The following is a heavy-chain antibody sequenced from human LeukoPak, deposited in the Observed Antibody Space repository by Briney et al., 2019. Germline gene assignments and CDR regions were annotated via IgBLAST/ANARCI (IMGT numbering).Heavy chain of an antibody. CDR3: ARGRSSWNYDY. CDR1: GGSIGSDY. V-gene: IGHV4-59*01. CDR2: IYYIGST. J-gene: IGHJ4*02. Sequence: SETLSLTCSVSGGSIGSDYWTWIRQSPGRGREWIGYIYYIGSTNYNPSLKSRVTISVDTSKNEVFLNLTSVTTADTALYYCARGRSSWNYDYWGQGTLVTVSS. D-gene: IGHD6-13*01.